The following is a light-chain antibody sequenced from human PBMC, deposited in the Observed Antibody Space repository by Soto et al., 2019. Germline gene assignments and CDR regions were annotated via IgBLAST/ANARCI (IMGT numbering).Light chain of an antibody. CDR2: DNV. CDR3: QSYDSSLIGVV. CDR1: SSNIGAGYD. J-gene: IGLJ2*01. Sequence: QPVLTQPPSVSGAPGQRVAISCTGSSSNIGAGYDVHWYQQLPGTAPKLLIYDNVNRPSGVPDRFSGSKSGTSASLAITGLQAEDEADYYCQSYDSSLIGVVFGGGTKVTVL. V-gene: IGLV1-40*01.